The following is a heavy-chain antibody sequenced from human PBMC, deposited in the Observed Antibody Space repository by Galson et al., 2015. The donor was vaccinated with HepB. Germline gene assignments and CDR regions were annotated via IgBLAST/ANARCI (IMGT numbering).Heavy chain of an antibody. CDR2: IIPIFGTA. J-gene: IGHJ3*02. D-gene: IGHD3-22*01. Sequence: SVKVSCKASGGTFSSYAISWVRQAPGQGLEWMGGIIPIFGTANYAQKFQGRVPITADESTSTAYMELSSRRSEDTAVYYCARRATMIETYDAFDIWGQGTMVTVSS. CDR1: GGTFSSYA. CDR3: ARRATMIETYDAFDI. V-gene: IGHV1-69*13.